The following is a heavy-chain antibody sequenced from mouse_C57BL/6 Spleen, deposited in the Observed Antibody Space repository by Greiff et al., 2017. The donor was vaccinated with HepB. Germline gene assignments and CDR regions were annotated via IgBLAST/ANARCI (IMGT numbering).Heavy chain of an antibody. CDR3: ARGGLDYYGSSYPYYAMDY. V-gene: IGHV1-50*01. D-gene: IGHD1-1*01. CDR1: GYTFTSYW. Sequence: QVQLQQPGAELVKPGASVRLSCKASGYTFTSYWMQWVKQRPGQGLEWIGEIDPSDSYTNYNQKFKGKATLTVDTSSSTAYMQLSSLTSEDSAVYYCARGGLDYYGSSYPYYAMDYWGQGTSVTVSS. J-gene: IGHJ4*01. CDR2: IDPSDSYT.